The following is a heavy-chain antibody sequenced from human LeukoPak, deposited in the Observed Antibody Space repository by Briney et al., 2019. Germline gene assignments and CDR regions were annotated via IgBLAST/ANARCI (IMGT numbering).Heavy chain of an antibody. D-gene: IGHD2-21*02. J-gene: IGHJ4*02. CDR2: IYYSGST. V-gene: IGHV4-30-4*02. Sequence: PSETLSLTCTVSGGSISSGDYYWSWIRQPRGKGLEWIGYIYYSGSTYYNPSLKSRVTISVDTSKNQFSLKLSSVTAADTAVYYCARTPVKVVTLGYYFDYWGQGTLVTVSS. CDR3: ARTPVKVVTLGYYFDY. CDR1: GGSISSGDYY.